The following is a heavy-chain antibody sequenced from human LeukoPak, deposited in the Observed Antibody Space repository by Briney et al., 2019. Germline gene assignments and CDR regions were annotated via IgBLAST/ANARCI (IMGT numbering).Heavy chain of an antibody. J-gene: IGHJ4*02. D-gene: IGHD3-22*01. CDR1: GFTFSSYS. CDR2: ISSSSSCI. Sequence: GGSLRLSCAASGFTFSSYSMNWVRQAPGKGLEWVSSISSSSSCIYYADSVKGRFNISRDNAKNSLYLQMNSLRAEDTAVYYCAREKPALTYYYDSSGYYYFDYWGQGTLVTVSS. V-gene: IGHV3-21*01. CDR3: AREKPALTYYYDSSGYYYFDY.